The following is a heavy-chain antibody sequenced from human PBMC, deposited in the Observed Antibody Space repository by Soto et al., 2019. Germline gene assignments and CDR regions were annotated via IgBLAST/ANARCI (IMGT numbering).Heavy chain of an antibody. CDR1: GYSFTDYH. CDR2: INPKSGGT. CDR3: ARGHSTDCSNGVCSFFYNHEMDV. V-gene: IGHV1-2*04. Sequence: GASVKVSCKASGYSFTDYHIHWVRQAPGQGLEWLGRINPKSGGTSTAQKFQGWVTMTMDRSIGTVYMELTRLRSDDTAVYFCARGHSTDCSNGVCSFFYNHEMDVWGQGTTVTVSS. J-gene: IGHJ6*02. D-gene: IGHD2-8*01.